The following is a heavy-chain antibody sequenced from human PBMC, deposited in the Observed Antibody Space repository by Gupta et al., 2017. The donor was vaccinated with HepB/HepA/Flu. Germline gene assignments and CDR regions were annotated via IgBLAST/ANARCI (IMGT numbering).Heavy chain of an antibody. D-gene: IGHD2-21*01. CDR1: GYTFTSYY. V-gene: IGHV1-46*01. J-gene: IGHJ4*02. CDR3: ARAILGDLRLFDY. CDR2: INPSGGST. Sequence: QVQLVQSGAEVKKPGASVQVSCKASGYTFTSYYMPWVRQAPGQGLEWMGIINPSGGSTSYAQKFQGRVTMTRDTSTSTVYMELSSLRSEDTAVYYCARAILGDLRLFDYWGQGTLVTVSS.